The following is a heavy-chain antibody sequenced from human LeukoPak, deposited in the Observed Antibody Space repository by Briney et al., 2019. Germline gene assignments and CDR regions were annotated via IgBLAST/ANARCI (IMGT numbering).Heavy chain of an antibody. J-gene: IGHJ4*02. V-gene: IGHV3-33*01. CDR1: GFSFSNYG. CDR2: IWYDGSNK. Sequence: QSGGSLRLSCAASGFSFSNYGMHWVRQAPGKGLEWVAVIWYDGSNKYYADSVKSRFTISRDNSKNTLYVQMSSLRAEDTAVYYCARSNNGGWGYCDYWGQGSLVTVSS. D-gene: IGHD3-16*01. CDR3: ARSNNGGWGYCDY.